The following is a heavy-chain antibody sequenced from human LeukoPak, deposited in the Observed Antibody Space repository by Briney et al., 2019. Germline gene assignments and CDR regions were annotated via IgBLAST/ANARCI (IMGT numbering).Heavy chain of an antibody. CDR2: ISSSGSTI. CDR1: GFTFSSYE. CDR3: ARDPCSGGSCYSRGFDY. Sequence: PGGSLRLSCAASGFTFSSYEMNWVRQAPGKGLEWVSYISSSGSTIYYADSVKGRFTISRDNAKNSLYLQMNSLRAEDTAVYYCARDPCSGGSCYSRGFDYWGQGTLVTVSS. J-gene: IGHJ4*02. V-gene: IGHV3-48*03. D-gene: IGHD2-15*01.